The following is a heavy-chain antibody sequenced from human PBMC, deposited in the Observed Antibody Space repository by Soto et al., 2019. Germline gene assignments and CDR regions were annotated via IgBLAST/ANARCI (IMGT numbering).Heavy chain of an antibody. V-gene: IGHV3-23*01. J-gene: IGHJ6*02. Sequence: GGSLRLSCAAGGFTFRSYGLSWVRQAPGKGLEWVSSFRGSGGNTYYADSVRGRFTISRDDSENTLYLQMNSLRAENTAVCYCPRDRLVAFFYGMDVWGQGATVTVSS. CDR3: PRDRLVAFFYGMDV. CDR2: FRGSGGNT. D-gene: IGHD6-19*01. CDR1: GFTFRSYG.